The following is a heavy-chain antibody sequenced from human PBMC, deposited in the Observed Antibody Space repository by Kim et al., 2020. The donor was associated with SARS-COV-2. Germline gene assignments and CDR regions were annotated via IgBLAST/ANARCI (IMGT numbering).Heavy chain of an antibody. D-gene: IGHD1-26*01. V-gene: IGHV4-34*01. CDR3: ARGPIVGANRPLRY. Sequence: SETLSLTCAVYGGSFSGYYWSWIRQPPGKGLEWIGEINHSGSTNYNPSLKSRVTISVDTSKNQFSLKLSSVTAADTAVYYCARGPIVGANRPLRYWGQGTLVTVSS. CDR2: INHSGST. CDR1: GGSFSGYY. J-gene: IGHJ4*02.